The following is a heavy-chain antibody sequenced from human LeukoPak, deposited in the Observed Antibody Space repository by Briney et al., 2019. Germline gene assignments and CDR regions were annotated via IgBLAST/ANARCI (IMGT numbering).Heavy chain of an antibody. Sequence: ASETLSLTCTVSGGSISSSSYYWGWIRQPPGTGLEWIGSIYYSGSTYYNPSLKSRVTISVDTSKNQFSLKLSSVTAADTAVYYCARDFSGDNDAFDIWGQGTMVTVSS. J-gene: IGHJ3*02. CDR1: GGSISSSSYY. CDR2: IYYSGST. D-gene: IGHD3-10*01. CDR3: ARDFSGDNDAFDI. V-gene: IGHV4-39*07.